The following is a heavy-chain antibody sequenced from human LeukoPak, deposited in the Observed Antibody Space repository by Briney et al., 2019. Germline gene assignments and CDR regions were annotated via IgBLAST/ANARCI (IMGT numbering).Heavy chain of an antibody. V-gene: IGHV3-30*03. CDR3: ARGVGYYDSSGTIDY. CDR2: ISYDGSNK. D-gene: IGHD3-22*01. CDR1: GFTFSSYG. Sequence: GGSLRLSCAASGFTFSSYGMHWVRQAPGKGLEWVAVISYDGSNKYYADSVKGRFTISRDNSKNTLYLQMNSLRAEDTAVYYCARGVGYYDSSGTIDYWGQGTLVTVPS. J-gene: IGHJ4*02.